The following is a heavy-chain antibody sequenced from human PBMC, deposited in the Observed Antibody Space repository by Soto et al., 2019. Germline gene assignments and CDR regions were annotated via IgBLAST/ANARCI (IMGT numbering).Heavy chain of an antibody. J-gene: IGHJ4*02. V-gene: IGHV1-2*02. CDR1: GYTFTGYY. CDR2: INPNSGGT. D-gene: IGHD6-19*01. Sequence: ASVKVSCKASGYTFTGYYMHWVRQAPGQGLEWMGWINPNSGGTNYAQKFQGRVTMTRDTSISTAYMELSRLRSDDTAVYYCARDVAVAVNFDYWGQGTLVTVSS. CDR3: ARDVAVAVNFDY.